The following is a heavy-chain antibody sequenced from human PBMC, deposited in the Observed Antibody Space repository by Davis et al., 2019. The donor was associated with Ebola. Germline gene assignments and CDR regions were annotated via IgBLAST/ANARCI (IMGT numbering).Heavy chain of an antibody. CDR2: IYYSGST. CDR3: ARGSQWLGPDY. D-gene: IGHD6-19*01. V-gene: IGHV4-61*03. CDR1: GGSVSSGSYY. Sequence: SETLSLTCTVSGGSVSSGSYYWSWIRQPPGKGLEWIGYIYYSGSTNYNPSLRGRVTISVDTSKKHFSLKLGSVTAADTAVYYCARGSQWLGPDYWGQGTLVTVSS. J-gene: IGHJ4*02.